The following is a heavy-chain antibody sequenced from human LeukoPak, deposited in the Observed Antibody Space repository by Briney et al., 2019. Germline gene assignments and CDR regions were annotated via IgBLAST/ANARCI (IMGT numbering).Heavy chain of an antibody. CDR1: GGSFRGYY. D-gene: IGHD3-22*01. Sequence: SETLSLTCAVYGGSFRGYYWSWIRQPPGKGLEWIGEINHSGSTNYNPSLKSRVTISVDTSKNQFSLKLSSVTAADTAVYYCARVKYYDSRRLNHFDYWGQGTLVTVSS. CDR3: ARVKYYDSRRLNHFDY. V-gene: IGHV4-34*01. CDR2: INHSGST. J-gene: IGHJ4*02.